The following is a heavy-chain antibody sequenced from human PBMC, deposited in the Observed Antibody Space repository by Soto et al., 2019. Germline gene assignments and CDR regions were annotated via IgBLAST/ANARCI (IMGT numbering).Heavy chain of an antibody. CDR3: ARDGKNYYDFCFYCMDV. J-gene: IGHJ6*02. D-gene: IGHD3-3*01. CDR1: GCTFTGYY. Sequence: ASVKVSCKASGCTFTGYYMDWVRQAPGQGLEWMGWMNPNSGGTNYAQKCQGRVTMTRDTSSSTAYMELSRLRSDDTAVYYCARDGKNYYDFCFYCMDVWGQGTTVTVSS. V-gene: IGHV1-2*02. CDR2: MNPNSGGT.